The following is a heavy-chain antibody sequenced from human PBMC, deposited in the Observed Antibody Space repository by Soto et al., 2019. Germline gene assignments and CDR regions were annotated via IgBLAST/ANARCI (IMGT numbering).Heavy chain of an antibody. CDR1: GGTFSSYA. CDR2: IIPIFGTA. Sequence: GASVKVSCKASGGTFSSYAISWVRQAPGQGLEWMGGIIPIFGTANYAQKFQGRVTITADESTSTAYMELSSLRSEDTAVYYCARDRLISDFWSGYGGVGWFDPWGQGTLVTVSS. CDR3: ARDRLISDFWSGYGGVGWFDP. J-gene: IGHJ5*02. D-gene: IGHD3-3*01. V-gene: IGHV1-69*13.